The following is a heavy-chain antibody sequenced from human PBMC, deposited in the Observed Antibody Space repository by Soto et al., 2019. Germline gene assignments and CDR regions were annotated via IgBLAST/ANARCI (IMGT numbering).Heavy chain of an antibody. CDR2: ISAYNGNT. Sequence: QVPLVQSGAEVKKPGASVKVSCKASGYTFTSYGISWVRQAPGQGLEWMGWISAYNGNTNYAQKLQGRVTMTTDTTKSTAHMELRSPRSVDTAVYYCARDLGGTKRRWFDPWGQGTLVTVSS. V-gene: IGHV1-18*01. CDR1: GYTFTSYG. CDR3: ARDLGGTKRRWFDP. J-gene: IGHJ5*02. D-gene: IGHD1-1*01.